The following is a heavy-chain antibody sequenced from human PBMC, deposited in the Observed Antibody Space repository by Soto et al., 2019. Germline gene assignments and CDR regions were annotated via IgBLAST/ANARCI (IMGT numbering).Heavy chain of an antibody. CDR3: ARGGGVGVAGSAAFDM. V-gene: IGHV1-2*02. J-gene: IGHJ3*02. CDR2: INPATGAA. CDR1: GYPVTAYY. D-gene: IGHD3-3*01. Sequence: QLHLVQSGAVVKKPGASVTVSCSASGYPVTAYYMHWVRQAPGRGLEWMGGINPATGAAKYTQTVQGRVTMTRETSTSTVFMELSGLKSADTAVFYCARGGGVGVAGSAAFDMWGQGTLVTVSS.